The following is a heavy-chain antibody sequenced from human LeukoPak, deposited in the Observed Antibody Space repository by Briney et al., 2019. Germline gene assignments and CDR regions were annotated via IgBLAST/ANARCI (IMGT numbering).Heavy chain of an antibody. CDR2: IYYSGST. V-gene: IGHV4-59*01. J-gene: IGHJ5*02. CDR1: GGSISSYY. Sequence: SETLSLTCTVSGGSISSYYWSWIRQPPGKGLEWIGYIYYSGSTNYNPSLKSRVTISVDTSKNQFSLKLSSVTAADTAVYYCARDMVGVGWFDPWGQGTLVTVSS. CDR3: ARDMVGVGWFDP. D-gene: IGHD3-10*01.